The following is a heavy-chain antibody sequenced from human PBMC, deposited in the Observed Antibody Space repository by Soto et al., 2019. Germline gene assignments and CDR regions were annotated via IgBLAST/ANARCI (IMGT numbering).Heavy chain of an antibody. CDR3: ARFFGNAFDV. CDR1: GGSISTDSYN. V-gene: IGHV4-39*02. D-gene: IGHD3-3*01. J-gene: IGHJ3*01. Sequence: QLQLQESGPGLVKPSETLSLTCSVSGGSISTDSYNWDWIRQSPGKGLEWIGTIYYDGTPSYNPSLKSPVPSSVDTSRNHFSLKVKSVTAADTAMYYCARFFGNAFDVWGQGTMVKVSS. CDR2: IYYDGTP.